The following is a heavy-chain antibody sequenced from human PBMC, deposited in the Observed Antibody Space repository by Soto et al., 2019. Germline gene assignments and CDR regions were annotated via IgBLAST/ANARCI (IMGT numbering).Heavy chain of an antibody. D-gene: IGHD1-26*01. Sequence: GGSLRLSCAGSGFTLSDHYIDWVRQAPGKGLEWVGRSRDKAQGYSTAYAASVKGRFTTSRDNSKNTLYLQMNSLRAEDTAVYFCVRDVGVVGSPGYWGQGTLVTVSS. CDR3: VRDVGVVGSPGY. CDR2: SRDKAQGYST. V-gene: IGHV3-72*01. J-gene: IGHJ4*02. CDR1: GFTLSDHY.